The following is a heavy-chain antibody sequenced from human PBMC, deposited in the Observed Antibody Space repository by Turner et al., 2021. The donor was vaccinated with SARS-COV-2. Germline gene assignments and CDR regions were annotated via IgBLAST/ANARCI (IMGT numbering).Heavy chain of an antibody. CDR3: ATGSGSYYFSPTYYFDY. CDR2: IWYDGSNK. V-gene: IGHV3-33*01. CDR1: GFTFSSYG. D-gene: IGHD1-26*01. Sequence: QVQLVESGGGVVQPGRSLRLSCAASGFTFSSYGMHWVRQDPGKGREWVAVIWYDGSNKYNADSVKGRFTISRDNSKNTLYLQMNSLRAEDTAVYYCATGSGSYYFSPTYYFDYWGQGTLVTVSS. J-gene: IGHJ4*02.